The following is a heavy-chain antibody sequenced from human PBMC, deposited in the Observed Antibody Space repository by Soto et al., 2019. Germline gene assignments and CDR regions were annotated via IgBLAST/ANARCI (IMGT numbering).Heavy chain of an antibody. CDR3: ARAGGITMVRGTDY. Sequence: PGGSLRLSCAASGFTFSSYSMNWVRQAPGKGLEWVSSISSSSSYIYYADSVKGRFTISRDNAKNSLYLQMNSLRAEDTAVYYCARAGGITMVRGTDYWGQGTLVTVSS. V-gene: IGHV3-21*01. D-gene: IGHD3-10*01. J-gene: IGHJ4*02. CDR2: ISSSSSYI. CDR1: GFTFSSYS.